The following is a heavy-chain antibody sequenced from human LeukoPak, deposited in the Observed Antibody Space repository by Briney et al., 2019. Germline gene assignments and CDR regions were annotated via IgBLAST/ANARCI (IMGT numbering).Heavy chain of an antibody. CDR2: IDPNSGDT. D-gene: IGHD3-22*01. CDR1: GYTFTAYY. CDR3: ARAMNSWFLLDLDY. Sequence: GASMKVSCKAPGYTFTAYYIHWVRQAPGQGLEWMGWIDPNSGDTKYVEKFQGRVTMTRDTSFSTAYMALSSLRSDDTAMYYCARAMNSWFLLDLDYWGQGNLVTVSS. J-gene: IGHJ4*02. V-gene: IGHV1-2*02.